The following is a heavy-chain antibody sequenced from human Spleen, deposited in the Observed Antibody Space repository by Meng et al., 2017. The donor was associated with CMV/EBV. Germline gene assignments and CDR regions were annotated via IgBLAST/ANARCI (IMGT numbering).Heavy chain of an antibody. J-gene: IGHJ4*02. D-gene: IGHD3-3*01. CDR3: ARDLGILTITIFGVVTSSGLGD. V-gene: IGHV3-53*05. CDR1: GFTVSSNY. Sequence: GGSLRLSCAASGFTVSSNYMSWVRQAPGKGLEWVSIIYSGGSTYYADSVKGRFTISRDNSKNTLYLQMNSLRAEDTAVYYCARDLGILTITIFGVVTSSGLGDWGQGTLVTVSS. CDR2: IYSGGST.